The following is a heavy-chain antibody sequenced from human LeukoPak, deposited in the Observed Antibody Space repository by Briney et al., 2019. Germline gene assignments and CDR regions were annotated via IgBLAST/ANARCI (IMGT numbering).Heavy chain of an antibody. V-gene: IGHV3-74*01. J-gene: IGHJ4*02. Sequence: GGSLRLSCAASGFTFSSYWMHWVRQAPGKGLVGVSRINSDGSSTSYADSVKGRFTISRDNSKNTVYLQINTLRTDDAAIYYCAKPYPTLTTSAVLDNWGQGTLVTVSS. CDR1: GFTFSSYW. CDR2: INSDGSST. CDR3: AKPYPTLTTSAVLDN. D-gene: IGHD1-1*01.